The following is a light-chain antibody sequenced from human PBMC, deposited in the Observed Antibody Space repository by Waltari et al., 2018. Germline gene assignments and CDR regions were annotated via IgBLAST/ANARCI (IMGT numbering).Light chain of an antibody. V-gene: IGKV3-20*01. J-gene: IGKJ1*01. Sequence: EIVLTQSPGTLSLSPGDRATLSCRASHSVSSNNLAWYQQKPGQAPRLLIYAASSRATGITDRFSGSGSGTDFTLTISRVEPEDFAVYYCQQYANSPRTFGQGTKMEIK. CDR1: HSVSSNN. CDR3: QQYANSPRT. CDR2: AAS.